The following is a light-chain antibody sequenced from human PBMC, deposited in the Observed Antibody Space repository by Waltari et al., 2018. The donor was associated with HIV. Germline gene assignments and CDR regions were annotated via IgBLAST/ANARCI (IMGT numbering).Light chain of an antibody. Sequence: QSALTQPASVSGSPGPSITISCTGTSSDGGGYYYFSWYQQTPGKAPKLMIYGVSNRPSGVSNRFSGSKAGNTASLTISGLQAEDEADYYCSSYTSSSIWVFGGGTKLTVL. CDR2: GVS. CDR1: SSDGGGYYY. J-gene: IGLJ3*02. CDR3: SSYTSSSIWV. V-gene: IGLV2-14*01.